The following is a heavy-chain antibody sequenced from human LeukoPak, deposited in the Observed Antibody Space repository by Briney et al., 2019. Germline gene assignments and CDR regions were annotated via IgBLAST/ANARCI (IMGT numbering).Heavy chain of an antibody. CDR3: ARELAVGIGAYNY. V-gene: IGHV3-7*01. CDR2: IDPDGNDK. Sequence: GGSLRLSCVASGCTFSSYYMSWIRQAPGKGLEWVAHIDPDGNDKYYVDSVKGRFTISRDNAKHSLYLQVNSLRADDTAVYYCARELAVGIGAYNYWGQGTPVTVSS. CDR1: GCTFSSYY. J-gene: IGHJ4*02. D-gene: IGHD6-13*01.